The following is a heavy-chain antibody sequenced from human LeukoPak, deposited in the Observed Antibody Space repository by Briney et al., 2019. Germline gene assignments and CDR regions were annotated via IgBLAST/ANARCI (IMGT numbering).Heavy chain of an antibody. V-gene: IGHV3-30*04. CDR3: ATLYGDYGAY. CDR1: GFTFSSYA. D-gene: IGHD4-17*01. CDR2: ISYDGSNK. Sequence: PGGSLRLSCAASGFTFSSYAMHWVRQAPGKGLEWVAVISYDGSNKYYADSVKGRFTISRDNSKNTLYLQMSSLRAEDTALYYCATLYGDYGAYWGQGTLVTVSS. J-gene: IGHJ4*02.